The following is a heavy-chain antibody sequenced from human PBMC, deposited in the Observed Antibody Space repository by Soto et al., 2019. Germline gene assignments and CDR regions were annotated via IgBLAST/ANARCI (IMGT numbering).Heavy chain of an antibody. CDR1: GYTFTSYY. D-gene: IGHD4-17*01. CDR2: INPSGGST. Sequence: GASVKVSCKASGYTFTSYYMHWVRQAPGQGLEWMGIINPSGGSTSYAQKFQGRVTMTRDTSTSTVYMELSSLRSEDTAVYYCARDKVLPPFARPGPTLYGGNSHRPEYYFDYWGQGTLVTVSS. V-gene: IGHV1-46*01. J-gene: IGHJ4*02. CDR3: ARDKVLPPFARPGPTLYGGNSHRPEYYFDY.